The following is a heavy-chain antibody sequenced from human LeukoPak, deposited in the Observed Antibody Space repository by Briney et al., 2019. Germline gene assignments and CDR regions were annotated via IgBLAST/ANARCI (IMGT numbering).Heavy chain of an antibody. Sequence: GGSLRLSCAASGFTVSSNYMSWVRQAPGKGLEWGSVIYSGGSTYYADSVKGRFTISRDNSKNTLYLQMNSLRAEDTAVYYCARDGGSGTGLPGTDYIYYGMDVWGQGTTVTVSS. V-gene: IGHV3-53*01. CDR2: IYSGGST. CDR1: GFTVSSNY. D-gene: IGHD6-19*01. J-gene: IGHJ6*02. CDR3: ARDGGSGTGLPGTDYIYYGMDV.